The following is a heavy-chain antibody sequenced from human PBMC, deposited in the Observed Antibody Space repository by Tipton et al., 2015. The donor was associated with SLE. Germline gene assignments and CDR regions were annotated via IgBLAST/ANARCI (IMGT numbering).Heavy chain of an antibody. D-gene: IGHD3-10*01. CDR3: AREGFGDAFEI. CDR1: GYSISSGYY. J-gene: IGHJ3*02. Sequence: TLSLTCAVSGYSISSGYYWGWIRQPPGKGLEWFGSIYHSGSTYYNPSLKRRVTISVDTSKNHFSLKLNSVTAADTAVYYCAREGFGDAFEIWGQGTMVTVSS. V-gene: IGHV4-38-2*01. CDR2: IYHSGST.